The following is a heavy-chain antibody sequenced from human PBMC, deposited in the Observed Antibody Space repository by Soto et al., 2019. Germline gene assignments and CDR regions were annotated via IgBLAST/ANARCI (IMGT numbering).Heavy chain of an antibody. D-gene: IGHD7-27*01. Sequence: QVQLVESGGGVVQPGRSLRLSCAASGFTFSSYAMHWVRQAPGKGLEWVAVISYDGSNKYYADSVKGRFTISRDNSKNTLYLQMNSLRAEDTAVYYCPRDCMKGGTGDMDVWGQGTTVTVSS. CDR3: PRDCMKGGTGDMDV. V-gene: IGHV3-30-3*01. J-gene: IGHJ6*02. CDR2: ISYDGSNK. CDR1: GFTFSSYA.